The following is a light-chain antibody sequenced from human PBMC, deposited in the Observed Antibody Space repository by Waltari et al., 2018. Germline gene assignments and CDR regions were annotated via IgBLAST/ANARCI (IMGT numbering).Light chain of an antibody. J-gene: IGKJ1*01. V-gene: IGKV1-39*01. CDR1: QSISSY. Sequence: DIQMTQSPSSLSASVADRVTITCRASQSISSYLNLYQQKPGQAPKLLIHAASILQSVVPPRFSGSGSPTDFTLPISCLQPEDFAPYYCQQSYSTATFGQGTKVEIK. CDR3: QQSYSTAT. CDR2: AAS.